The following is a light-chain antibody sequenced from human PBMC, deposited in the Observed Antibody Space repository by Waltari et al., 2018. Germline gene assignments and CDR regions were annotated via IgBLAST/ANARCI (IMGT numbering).Light chain of an antibody. CDR3: MKGLQTPPLYT. CDR2: LGS. V-gene: IGKV2-28*01. CDR1: QSLLHSNGHNY. Sequence: DTVMTQSPLSLPVTPGEPASISCRSSQSLLHSNGHNYADWYLQKPGQSPQLLIYLGSNRASGVPDRFSGSGSGTDFTLRISRVEAEDVGVYYCMKGLQTPPLYTFGQGTKLEIK. J-gene: IGKJ2*01.